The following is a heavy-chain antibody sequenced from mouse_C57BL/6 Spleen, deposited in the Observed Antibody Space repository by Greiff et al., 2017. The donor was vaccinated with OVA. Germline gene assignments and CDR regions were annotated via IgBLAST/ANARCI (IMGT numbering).Heavy chain of an antibody. J-gene: IGHJ2*01. Sequence: QVQLQQPGAELVKPGASVKMSCKASGYTFTSYWITWVKQRPGQGLEWIGDIYPGSGSTNYNEKFKSKATLTVDTPSSTAYMQLSSLTSEDSAVYYCARRGDGYYGDDYWGQGTTLTVSS. D-gene: IGHD2-3*01. CDR1: GYTFTSYW. CDR3: ARRGDGYYGDDY. CDR2: IYPGSGST. V-gene: IGHV1-55*01.